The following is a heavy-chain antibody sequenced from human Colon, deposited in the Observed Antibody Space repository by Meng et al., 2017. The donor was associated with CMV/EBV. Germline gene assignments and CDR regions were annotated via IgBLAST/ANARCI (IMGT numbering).Heavy chain of an antibody. V-gene: IGHV3-23*01. CDR2: ISGTGSST. Sequence: GESLKISCEGSGFTFSSYATSWVRQAPGKGLEWVSSISGTGSSTYYADSVKGRFTVSRDNSRNTLYLQMNSLRAEDTAVYYCAKDVLRFMEWPHAFDKWGQGAMVTVSS. CDR3: AKDVLRFMEWPHAFDK. J-gene: IGHJ3*02. CDR1: GFTFSSYA. D-gene: IGHD3-3*01.